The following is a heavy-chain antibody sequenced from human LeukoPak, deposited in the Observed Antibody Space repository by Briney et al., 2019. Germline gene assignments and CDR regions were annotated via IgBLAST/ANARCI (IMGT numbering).Heavy chain of an antibody. V-gene: IGHV3-74*03. D-gene: IGHD5-18*01. Sequence: PGGSLRLSCAASGFTFSNYWIHWVRQAPGKGLVWVSRIDNAGSVTTYADSVKGRFTISRDNAENTLYLQMNSLRVEDTAVYYCARLSRGYSYGSYFDYWGQGTLVTVSS. CDR1: GFTFSNYW. CDR2: IDNAGSVT. CDR3: ARLSRGYSYGSYFDY. J-gene: IGHJ4*02.